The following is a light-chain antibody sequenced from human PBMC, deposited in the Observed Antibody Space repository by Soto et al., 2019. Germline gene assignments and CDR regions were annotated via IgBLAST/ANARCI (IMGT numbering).Light chain of an antibody. Sequence: QSALTQPASVSGSPGQSITISCTGTSGDIGSYNRVSWYQQHPGKAPKLIIYEVTDRPSGVSNRFSGSKSGNTSYLTIYGLQAEDETDYSCFSYTSRGTYVFGTGTKVTVL. J-gene: IGLJ1*01. CDR1: SGDIGSYNR. V-gene: IGLV2-14*01. CDR3: FSYTSRGTYV. CDR2: EVT.